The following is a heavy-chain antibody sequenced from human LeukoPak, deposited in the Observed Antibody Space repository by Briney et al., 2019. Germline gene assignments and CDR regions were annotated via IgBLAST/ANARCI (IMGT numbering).Heavy chain of an antibody. V-gene: IGHV3-74*01. Sequence: GGSLRLSCAASGLTFSSHWMHWVRQAPGKGLVWVSRITNDGSSTTYADSVKGRFIISRDKSRNTLYLQMNSLSVDDTAVYYCTRGGSMVRGVLWGQGTLVTVSS. CDR2: ITNDGSST. D-gene: IGHD3-10*01. CDR3: TRGGSMVRGVL. CDR1: GLTFSSHW. J-gene: IGHJ4*02.